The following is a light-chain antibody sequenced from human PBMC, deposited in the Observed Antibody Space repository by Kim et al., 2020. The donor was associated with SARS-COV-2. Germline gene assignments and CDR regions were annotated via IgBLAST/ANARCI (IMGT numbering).Light chain of an antibody. CDR1: QTVSNSY. V-gene: IGKV3-20*01. J-gene: IGKJ2*01. CDR3: QQYGSSPRT. CDR2: GAS. Sequence: EIVLTQSPGTLSLSPGERATLSCRASQTVSNSYLAWYQQKPGQSPRLLISGASSRATGIPDRFSGSGSGTDFTLTISRLEPEDFAVYYCQQYGSSPRTFGQGTKVDIK.